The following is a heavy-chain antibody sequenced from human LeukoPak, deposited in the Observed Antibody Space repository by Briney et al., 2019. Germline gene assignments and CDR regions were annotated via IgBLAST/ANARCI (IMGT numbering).Heavy chain of an antibody. Sequence: ASVKVSCKASGYTFTGHDMHWVRQAPGQGLGWMGRIDPNSGGTYYAQKFQGRVTMTRDTSMSTAYMELSRLRSDDTAVYYCARDSMGSYLNWGQGTLVTVSS. CDR3: ARDSMGSYLN. D-gene: IGHD3-10*01. CDR2: IDPNSGGT. CDR1: GYTFTGHD. J-gene: IGHJ4*02. V-gene: IGHV1-2*02.